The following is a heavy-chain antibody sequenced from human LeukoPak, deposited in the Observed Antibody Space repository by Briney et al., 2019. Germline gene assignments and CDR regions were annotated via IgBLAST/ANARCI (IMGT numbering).Heavy chain of an antibody. J-gene: IGHJ6*02. CDR2: INPNSGGT. D-gene: IGHD2-2*01. CDR1: GYTFTNFD. Sequence: GASVTVSCKASGYTFTNFDINWVRQAPGQGLEWMGWINPNSGGTNYAQKFQGWVTMTRDTSISTAYMELSRLRSDDTAVYYCAREDICSTSCYLRGMDVWGQGTTVTVSS. CDR3: AREDICSTSCYLRGMDV. V-gene: IGHV1-2*04.